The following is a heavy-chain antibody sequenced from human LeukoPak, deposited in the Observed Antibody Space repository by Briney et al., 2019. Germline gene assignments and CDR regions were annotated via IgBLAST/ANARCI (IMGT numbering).Heavy chain of an antibody. CDR1: GYTFTAYY. J-gene: IGHJ4*02. CDR3: ARVKWSAAND. CDR2: INPNSGDT. Sequence: ASVKVSCKASGYTFTAYYMHWVRQAPGQGLEWMGWINPNSGDTNYAQNFQGRVTMTRDTSINTAYMELSSLRSDDTAVYYCARVKWSAANDWGRGTLVTVSS. D-gene: IGHD6-13*01. V-gene: IGHV1-2*02.